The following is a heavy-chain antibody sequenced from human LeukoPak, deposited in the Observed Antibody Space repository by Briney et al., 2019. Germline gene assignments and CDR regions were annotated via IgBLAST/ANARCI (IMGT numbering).Heavy chain of an antibody. Sequence: ASMKVSCKASGYTFTSYYMHWVRQAPGQGLEWMGIINPSGGSTSYAQKFQGRVTMTRDMSTSTVYMELSRLRSDDTAVYYCARDFEASRYFDWLLYPPKENAFDIWGQGTMVTVSS. CDR2: INPSGGST. J-gene: IGHJ3*02. CDR1: GYTFTSYY. CDR3: ARDFEASRYFDWLLYPPKENAFDI. V-gene: IGHV1-46*01. D-gene: IGHD3-9*01.